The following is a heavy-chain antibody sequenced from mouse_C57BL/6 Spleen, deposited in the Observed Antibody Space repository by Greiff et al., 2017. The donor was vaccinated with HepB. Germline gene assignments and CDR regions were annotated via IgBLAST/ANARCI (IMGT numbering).Heavy chain of an antibody. CDR2: IDPETGGT. V-gene: IGHV1-15*01. CDR1: GYTFTDYE. J-gene: IGHJ2*01. D-gene: IGHD1-1*01. CDR3: TRGGSTVVAHDY. Sequence: QVQLKESGAELVRPGASVTLSCKASGYTFTDYEMHWVKQTPVHGLEWIGAIDPETGGTAYNQKFKGKAILTADKSSSTAYMELRSLTSEDSAVYYCTRGGSTVVAHDYWGQGTTLTVSS.